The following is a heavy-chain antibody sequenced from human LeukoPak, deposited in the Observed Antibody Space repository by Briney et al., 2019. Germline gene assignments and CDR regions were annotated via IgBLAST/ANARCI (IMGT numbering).Heavy chain of an antibody. D-gene: IGHD3-22*01. CDR1: GYTFNSYG. CDR3: ARDWADRSDY. V-gene: IGHV1-18*01. J-gene: IGHJ4*02. Sequence: ASVKVSCKASGYTFNSYGISWVRQAPGQGLEWMGWISAYNGNTNYAQKFQGRVTMTADTSTSTAYMELRSLRSDDTAVYYCARDWADRSDYWGQGTLVTVSS. CDR2: ISAYNGNT.